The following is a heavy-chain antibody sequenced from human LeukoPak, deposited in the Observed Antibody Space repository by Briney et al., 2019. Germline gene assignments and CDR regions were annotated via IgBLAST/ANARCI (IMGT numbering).Heavy chain of an antibody. CDR2: ISHTGRII. Sequence: GGSLRLSCVGSGFSFSDYYLSWIRQAPGKGLEWVSYISHTGRIIDYTDSVKGRFTISRDNTKNSLYLQMNSLRAEDTAVYYCARDPSSSRYGGYWGQGTLVTVSS. J-gene: IGHJ4*02. V-gene: IGHV3-11*04. CDR1: GFSFSDYY. CDR3: ARDPSSSRYGGY. D-gene: IGHD6-13*01.